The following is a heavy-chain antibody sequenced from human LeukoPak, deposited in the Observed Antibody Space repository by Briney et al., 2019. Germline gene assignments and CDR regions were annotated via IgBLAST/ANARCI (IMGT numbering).Heavy chain of an antibody. CDR2: IYYSGST. Sequence: SETLSLTCAVYGGSFSGYYWSWIRQPPGKGLEWIGYIYYSGSTTYNPSLKSRVTISIDTSKNHFSLKLRSVTAADTAVYYCARALWAATDFDNWGQGTLVIVSS. J-gene: IGHJ4*02. D-gene: IGHD3-16*01. CDR3: ARALWAATDFDN. V-gene: IGHV4-59*01. CDR1: GGSFSGYY.